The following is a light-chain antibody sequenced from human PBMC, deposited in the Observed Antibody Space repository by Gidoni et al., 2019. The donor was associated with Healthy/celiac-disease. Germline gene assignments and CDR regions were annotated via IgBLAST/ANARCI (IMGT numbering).Light chain of an antibody. CDR2: GAS. CDR1: QSVSSRY. J-gene: IGKJ1*01. CDR3: KQYGSSGQCT. V-gene: IGKV3-20*01. Sequence: DSVWTQSPGTLSLSPGERATLSCRASQSVSSRYLAWYQQKPGQAPRLLIYGASSRATGIPDRFSGSGSGTDLTLTIGSVEPEGFAVFCLKQYGSSGQCTFGQGNKVEIK.